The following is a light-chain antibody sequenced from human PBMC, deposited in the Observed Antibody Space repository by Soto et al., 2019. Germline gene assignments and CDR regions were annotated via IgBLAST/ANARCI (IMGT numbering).Light chain of an antibody. CDR1: QSVSSNY. V-gene: IGKV3-20*01. CDR3: QQYGSSPRT. CDR2: GAS. J-gene: IGKJ1*01. Sequence: EIVWTQSPGTLSLSPGERATLSCRASQSVSSNYLAWYQQKPGQAPRLLIYGASSRATGIPDRFSGSGSGTDFTLTISRLEPEDFAVYYCQQYGSSPRTFGQGTKVDIK.